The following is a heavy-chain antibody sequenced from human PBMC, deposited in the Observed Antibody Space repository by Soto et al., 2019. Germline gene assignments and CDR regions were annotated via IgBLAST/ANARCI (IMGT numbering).Heavy chain of an antibody. V-gene: IGHV5-51*01. J-gene: IGHJ6*02. Sequence: GESLKISCKGSGYSFTTYWIGWVRQMPGKGLEWMGIIYPGDSDTRYSPSFQGQVTISADKSISTAYLQWSSLKASDTAMYYCARSRRGAYSSGWYSPSGYYNYGIDVWGQGTKVTVSS. CDR3: ARSRRGAYSSGWYSPSGYYNYGIDV. CDR1: GYSFTTYW. CDR2: IYPGDSDT. D-gene: IGHD6-19*01.